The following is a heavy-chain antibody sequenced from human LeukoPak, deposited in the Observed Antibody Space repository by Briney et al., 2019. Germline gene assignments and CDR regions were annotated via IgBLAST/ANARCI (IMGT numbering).Heavy chain of an antibody. Sequence: GESLKISCKGSGYSFTSYWIGWVRQMPGKGLEWMGIIYPGDSDTRYGPSFQGQVTISADKSISTAYLQWSSLKASDTAMYYCARPCSSTSCSPWAFDIWGQGTMVTVSS. CDR3: ARPCSSTSCSPWAFDI. V-gene: IGHV5-51*01. J-gene: IGHJ3*02. CDR2: IYPGDSDT. CDR1: GYSFTSYW. D-gene: IGHD2-2*01.